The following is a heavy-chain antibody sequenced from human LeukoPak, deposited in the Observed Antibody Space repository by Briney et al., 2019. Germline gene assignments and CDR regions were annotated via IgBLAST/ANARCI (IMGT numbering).Heavy chain of an antibody. Sequence: SGTLSLTCAVSGGSISSSNWWSWVRQPPGKGLEWIGEINHSGSTNYNPSLKGRVTISVDTSKNQFSLKLSSVTAADTAVYYCARGATGEAYVAPYNWFDPWGQGTLVTVSS. CDR3: ARGATGEAYVAPYNWFDP. V-gene: IGHV4-4*02. CDR2: INHSGST. D-gene: IGHD7-27*01. J-gene: IGHJ5*02. CDR1: GGSISSSNW.